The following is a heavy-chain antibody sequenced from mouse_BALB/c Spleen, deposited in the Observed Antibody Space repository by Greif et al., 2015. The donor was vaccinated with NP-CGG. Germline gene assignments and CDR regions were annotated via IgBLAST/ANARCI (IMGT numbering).Heavy chain of an antibody. CDR2: IYPGDGDT. J-gene: IGHJ4*01. V-gene: IGHV1-80*01. CDR3: ARYDYDYYAMDY. Sequence: VQLQQSGAELVRPGSSVKISCKASGYAFSSYWMNWVKQRPGQGLEWIGQIYPGDGDTNYNGRFKGKASLTADKSSSTAYMQLSSLISEDSAVYFCARYDYDYYAMDYWGQGTSVTVSS. D-gene: IGHD2-4*01. CDR1: GYAFSSYW.